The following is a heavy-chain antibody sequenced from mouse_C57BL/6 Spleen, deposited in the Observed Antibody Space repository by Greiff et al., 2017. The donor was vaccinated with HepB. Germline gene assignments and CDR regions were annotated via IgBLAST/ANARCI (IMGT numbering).Heavy chain of an antibody. Sequence: QVQLKESGPELVKPGASVKISCKASGYSFTSYYIHWVKQRPGQGLEWIGWIYPGSGNTKYNEKFKGKATLTADTSSSTAYMQLSSLTSEDSAVYYCARDGNYEAMDYWGQGTSVTVSS. D-gene: IGHD2-1*01. CDR1: GYSFTSYY. V-gene: IGHV1-66*01. CDR2: IYPGSGNT. CDR3: ARDGNYEAMDY. J-gene: IGHJ4*01.